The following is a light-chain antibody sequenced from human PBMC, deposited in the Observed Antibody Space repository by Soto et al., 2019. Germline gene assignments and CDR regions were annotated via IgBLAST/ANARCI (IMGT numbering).Light chain of an antibody. CDR3: QHYNSYSEA. J-gene: IGKJ1*01. CDR2: KXS. V-gene: IGKV1-5*03. Sequence: INMTQSPSTLSGSLGDRVTLPXRASQTISIWLAWYQQQPGXPPKXXXDKXSTLKRGGPSRLSGSGSGTEFTLTISSLQPDDFANYYCQHYNSYSEAFGQGTKVDIK. CDR1: QTISIW.